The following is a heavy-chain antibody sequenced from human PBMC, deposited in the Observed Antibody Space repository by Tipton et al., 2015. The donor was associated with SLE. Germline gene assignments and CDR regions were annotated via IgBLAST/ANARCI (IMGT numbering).Heavy chain of an antibody. V-gene: IGHV4-38-2*02. CDR2: IYHSGST. J-gene: IGHJ3*02. CDR3: ARPGHRDAFDI. CDR1: GYSIISGYY. Sequence: TLSLTCSVSGYSIISGYYWGWIRQPPGKGLEWIGSIYHSGSTYYNPSLKSRVTISVDTSKNQFSLKLSSVTAADTAVYYCARPGHRDAFDIWGQGTMVPVSS.